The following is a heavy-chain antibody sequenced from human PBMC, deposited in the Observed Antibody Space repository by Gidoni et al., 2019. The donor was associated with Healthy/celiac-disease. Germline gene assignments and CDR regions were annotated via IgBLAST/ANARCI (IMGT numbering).Heavy chain of an antibody. CDR1: GFTFSSYA. CDR3: AKEGGGRIPKGWFDP. V-gene: IGHV3-23*01. D-gene: IGHD3-16*01. CDR2: IRGSGGSK. J-gene: IGHJ5*02. Sequence: EVQLLESGGGLVQPGGSLRPSCAASGFTFSSYARSWVRQAPGKGLEGVAAIRGSGGSKYYEDPVRGRLTISRDNSKNTLYLQMNSRRAEDTAVYYCAKEGGGRIPKGWFDPWGQGTLVTVSS.